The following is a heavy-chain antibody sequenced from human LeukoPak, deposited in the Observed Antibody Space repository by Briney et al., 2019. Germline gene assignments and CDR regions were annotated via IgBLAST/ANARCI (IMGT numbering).Heavy chain of an antibody. CDR3: AKGWPVAGTGGPGGTFDY. D-gene: IGHD6-19*01. CDR1: GFTFSSYA. J-gene: IGHJ4*02. CDR2: NSGSGGST. Sequence: GGSLRLSCAASGFTFSSYAMSWVRQAPGKGLEWVSANSGSGGSTYYADSVKGRFTISRDNSKNTLYLQMNSLRAEDTAVYYCAKGWPVAGTGGPGGTFDYWGQGTLVTVSS. V-gene: IGHV3-23*01.